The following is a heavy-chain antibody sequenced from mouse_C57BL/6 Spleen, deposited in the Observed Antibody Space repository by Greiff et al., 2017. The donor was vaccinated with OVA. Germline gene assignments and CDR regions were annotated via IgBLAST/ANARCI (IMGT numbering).Heavy chain of an antibody. D-gene: IGHD1-1*01. Sequence: VQLQQSGAELVRPGASVKLSCTASGFNIKDYYMHWVKQRPEQGLEWIGRIDPEDGDTEYAPKFQGKATMTADTSSNTAYLQLSSLTSEDTAVYYCTPSYYGSSSYAMDYWGQGTSVTVSS. V-gene: IGHV14-1*01. CDR3: TPSYYGSSSYAMDY. CDR2: IDPEDGDT. CDR1: GFNIKDYY. J-gene: IGHJ4*01.